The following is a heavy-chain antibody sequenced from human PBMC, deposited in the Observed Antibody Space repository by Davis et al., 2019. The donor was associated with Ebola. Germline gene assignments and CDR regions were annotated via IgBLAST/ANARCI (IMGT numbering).Heavy chain of an antibody. CDR1: GGTFSSYA. V-gene: IGHV1-69*05. J-gene: IGHJ6*02. CDR2: IIPIFGTA. Sequence: AASVKVSCKASGGTFSSYAISWVRQAPGQGLEWMGGIIPIFGTANYAQKFQGRVTMTRNTSISTAYMELSSLRSEDTAVYYCAPRSLYYGLDVWGQGTTVTVSS. CDR3: APRSLYYGLDV.